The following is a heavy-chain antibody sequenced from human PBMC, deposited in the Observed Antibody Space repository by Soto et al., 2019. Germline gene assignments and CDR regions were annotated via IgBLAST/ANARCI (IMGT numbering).Heavy chain of an antibody. D-gene: IGHD6-13*01. Sequence: QVQLVQSGAEVKKPGASVKVSCKASGYTFTSYAMHWVRQAPGQRLEWMGWINAGNGNTKYSQKFQGRVTITRDTSASTAYMELSSLRSEDTAVYYCARDITRGAAAEALFDYWGPGTLVTVSS. CDR1: GYTFTSYA. CDR2: INAGNGNT. J-gene: IGHJ4*02. V-gene: IGHV1-3*01. CDR3: ARDITRGAAAEALFDY.